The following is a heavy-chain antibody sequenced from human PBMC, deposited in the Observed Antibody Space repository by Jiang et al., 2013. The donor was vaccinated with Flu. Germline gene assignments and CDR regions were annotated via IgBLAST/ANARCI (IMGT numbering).Heavy chain of an antibody. J-gene: IGHJ4*02. D-gene: IGHD6-19*01. V-gene: IGHV2-5*02. CDR3: AQGAMGEQWLVNDGFDY. CDR2: IYWDDDK. CDR1: GFSLSTSGVG. Sequence: PTQTLTLTCTFSGFSLSTSGVGVGWIRQPPGKALEWLALIYWDDDKRCSPSLKSRLTITKDTSKNQVVLTMTNMDPVDTATYYCAQGAMGEQWLVNDGFDYWGQGTLVTVSS.